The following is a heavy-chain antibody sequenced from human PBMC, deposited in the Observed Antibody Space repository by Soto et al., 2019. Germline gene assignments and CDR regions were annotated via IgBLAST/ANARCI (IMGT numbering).Heavy chain of an antibody. D-gene: IGHD3-10*01. Sequence: GGSLRLPCAASGVTFSSYAMSWVRQAPGKGLEWVSVILGSGGSTHYADSVKGRFTISRDNSKNTLYLLMNSLRAEDTAVYYCATEPYGSGNDYWGQGVLVTVSS. CDR3: ATEPYGSGNDY. V-gene: IGHV3-23*01. J-gene: IGHJ4*02. CDR2: ILGSGGST. CDR1: GVTFSSYA.